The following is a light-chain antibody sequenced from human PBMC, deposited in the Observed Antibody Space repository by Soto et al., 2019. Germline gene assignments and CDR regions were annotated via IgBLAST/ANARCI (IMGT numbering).Light chain of an antibody. J-gene: IGKJ1*01. CDR2: NAS. Sequence: EIVLTQSPVTLSLSPGERATLSCRASQSLNTIYLAWYQQKPGQAPRLVIYNASRRATGIPDRCSGSGSGTDFTLTISGLEAEDFATYYWQQYGGSPETFGQGTKVEIK. V-gene: IGKV3-20*01. CDR1: QSLNTIY. CDR3: QQYGGSPET.